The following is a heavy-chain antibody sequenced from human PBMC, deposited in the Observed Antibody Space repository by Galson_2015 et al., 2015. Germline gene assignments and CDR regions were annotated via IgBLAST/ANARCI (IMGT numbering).Heavy chain of an antibody. V-gene: IGHV5-51*01. D-gene: IGHD5-24*01. CDR3: ARRADGYNYVDY. Sequence: QSGAEVKKPGESLTISCQGSGHKFTSNWIGWVRQMPGKGLEWVAIIYPADSDTRYSPSFKGQVTISVDRSMTTAYLQWSSLRASDTAMYYCARRADGYNYVDYWGQGTLVTVSS. J-gene: IGHJ4*02. CDR2: IYPADSDT. CDR1: GHKFTSNW.